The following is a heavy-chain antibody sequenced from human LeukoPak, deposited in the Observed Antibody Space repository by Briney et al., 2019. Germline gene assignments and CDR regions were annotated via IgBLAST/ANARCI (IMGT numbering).Heavy chain of an antibody. CDR3: ARLTMIVAYYFDY. CDR2: IYYSGST. CDR1: GGSISSSSYY. D-gene: IGHD3-22*01. Sequence: QTSETLSLTCTVSGGSISSSSYYWGWIRQPPGKGLEWIGSIYYSGSTYYNPSLKSRVTMSVDTSKNQFSLKLSSVTAAHTAVYYCARLTMIVAYYFDYWGQGTLVTVSS. J-gene: IGHJ4*02. V-gene: IGHV4-39*01.